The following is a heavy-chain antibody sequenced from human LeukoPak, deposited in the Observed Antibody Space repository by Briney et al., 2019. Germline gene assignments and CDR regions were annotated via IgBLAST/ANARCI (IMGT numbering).Heavy chain of an antibody. D-gene: IGHD1-1*01. Sequence: GGSLRLSCAASGFTFSSYAMSWVRQAPGKGLEWVSAISGSGGSTYYADSVKGRFTISRDDSKNTLYLQMNSLRAEDTAVYYCAKFTTGGYYFDYWGQGTLVTVSS. J-gene: IGHJ4*02. V-gene: IGHV3-23*01. CDR2: ISGSGGST. CDR3: AKFTTGGYYFDY. CDR1: GFTFSSYA.